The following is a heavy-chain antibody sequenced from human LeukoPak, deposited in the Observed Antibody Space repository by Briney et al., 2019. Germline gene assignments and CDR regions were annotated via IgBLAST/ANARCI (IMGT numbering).Heavy chain of an antibody. V-gene: IGHV4-59*11. CDR2: IYYSGST. CDR3: ARGSDGYNPLDY. D-gene: IGHD5-24*01. Sequence: PSETLSLTCTVSGGSISSHYWSWIRQPPGKGLEWIGYIYYSGSTNYNPSLKSRVTISVDTSKNQSSLKLSSVTAADTAVYYCARGSDGYNPLDYWGQGTLVTVSS. CDR1: GGSISSHY. J-gene: IGHJ4*02.